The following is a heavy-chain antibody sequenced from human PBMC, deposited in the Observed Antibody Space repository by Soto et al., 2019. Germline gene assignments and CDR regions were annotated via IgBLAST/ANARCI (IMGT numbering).Heavy chain of an antibody. D-gene: IGHD6-25*01. V-gene: IGHV3-33*01. CDR2: IWYDGSNK. CDR3: ERSASSRHAFAI. Sequence: GGSLRLSCAASGFTFSSYGMHWVRQAPGKGLEWVAVIWYDGSNKYYADSVKGRFTISRDNSKNTLYLQMNSLRAEDTAVYYCERSASSRHAFAIWGEGIMVSV. CDR1: GFTFSSYG. J-gene: IGHJ3*02.